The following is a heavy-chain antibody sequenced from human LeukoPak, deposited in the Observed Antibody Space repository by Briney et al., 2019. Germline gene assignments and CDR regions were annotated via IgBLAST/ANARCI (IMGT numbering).Heavy chain of an antibody. D-gene: IGHD3-10*01. CDR1: SGSIGSDALY. Sequence: KPSETLSLTCTVSSGSIGSDALYWGWIRQSPGKGLEWIGSVHYTRSYSGTTYYNPSLESRVTVSTDRSKTLCSLKLTSVTAADTAVYYCVAEEYGTRSYYKSAFWGKGALVTVSS. J-gene: IGHJ4*02. V-gene: IGHV4-39*01. CDR3: VAEEYGTRSYYKSAF. CDR2: VHYTRSYSGTT.